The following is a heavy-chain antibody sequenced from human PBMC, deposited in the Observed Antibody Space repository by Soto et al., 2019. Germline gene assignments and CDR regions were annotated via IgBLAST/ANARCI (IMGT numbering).Heavy chain of an antibody. J-gene: IGHJ4*02. CDR2: ISYDGSNK. Sequence: GGSLRLSCAASGFIFSSYGMHWVRQAPGKGLEWVAVISYDGSNKYYADSVKGRFTISRDNSKNTLYLQMNSLRAEDTAVYYCARNRITIFGVVEYWGQGTLVTVSS. CDR1: GFIFSSYG. CDR3: ARNRITIFGVVEY. V-gene: IGHV3-30*03. D-gene: IGHD3-3*01.